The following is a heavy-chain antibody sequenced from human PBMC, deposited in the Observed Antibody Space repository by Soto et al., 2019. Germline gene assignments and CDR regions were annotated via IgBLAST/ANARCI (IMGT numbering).Heavy chain of an antibody. J-gene: IGHJ5*02. CDR1: GYTLTRYG. CDR2: INAANGDT. Sequence: VSCQASGYTLTRYGIHWVRQAPGQRLEWMGWINAANGDTKYSPKFQGRVNITRDTSASTAYMELSSLRSEDTAVYYCVRRHVAATGIDWFDPWGQGTLVTVSS. V-gene: IGHV1-3*01. D-gene: IGHD6-13*01. CDR3: VRRHVAATGIDWFDP.